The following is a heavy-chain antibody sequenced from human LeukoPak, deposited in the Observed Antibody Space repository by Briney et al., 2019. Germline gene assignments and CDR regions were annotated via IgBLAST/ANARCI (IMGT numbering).Heavy chain of an antibody. CDR2: INPSGTA. J-gene: IGHJ6*03. Sequence: TSETLSLTCAVYGGSFNGYSWNWIRRPPGKGLEWIGEINPSGTANYNPSLKSRVSLSVDSSKNQFSLKLSSVTAADTAVYYCARGRQEITMIVVVMSAASYYLDVWGKGTTVAVSS. CDR3: ARGRQEITMIVVVMSAASYYLDV. CDR1: GGSFNGYS. D-gene: IGHD3-22*01. V-gene: IGHV4-34*01.